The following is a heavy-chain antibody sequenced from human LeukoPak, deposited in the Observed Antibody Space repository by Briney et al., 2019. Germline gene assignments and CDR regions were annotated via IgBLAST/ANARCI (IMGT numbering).Heavy chain of an antibody. D-gene: IGHD3-22*01. CDR3: ARENYYDSSGYLDY. J-gene: IGHJ4*02. CDR1: GFTFSSYG. Sequence: GGSLRLSCEASGFTFSSYGMHWVRQAPGKGLEWVAVIWYDGSNKYYADSVKGRFTISRDNSKNTLYLQMNSLRAEDTAVYYCARENYYDSSGYLDYWGQGTLVTVSS. V-gene: IGHV3-33*01. CDR2: IWYDGSNK.